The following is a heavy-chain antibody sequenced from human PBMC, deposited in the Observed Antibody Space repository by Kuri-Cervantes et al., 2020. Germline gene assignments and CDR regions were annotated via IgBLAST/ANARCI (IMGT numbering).Heavy chain of an antibody. J-gene: IGHJ4*02. D-gene: IGHD7-27*01. CDR3: ARDPRLKSQTGYFDC. Sequence: GGSLRLSCAASGFTFSSYWMHWVRQAPGKGLVWVSRINSDGSSTSYADSVKGRFTISRDNSENTLYLQMNSMRAEDTAVYYCARDPRLKSQTGYFDCWGQGTLVTVSS. CDR2: INSDGSST. CDR1: GFTFSSYW. V-gene: IGHV3-74*01.